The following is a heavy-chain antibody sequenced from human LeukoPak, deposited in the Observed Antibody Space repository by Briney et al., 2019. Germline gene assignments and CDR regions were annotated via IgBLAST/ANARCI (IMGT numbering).Heavy chain of an antibody. CDR1: GGSISSYY. D-gene: IGHD3-16*02. V-gene: IGHV4-59*12. J-gene: IGHJ2*01. CDR2: IYYSGST. Sequence: SETLSLTCTVSGGSISSYYWSWIRQPPGKGLEWIGYIYYSGSTNYNPSLKSRVTISVDTSKNQFSLKLSSVTAADTAVYYCARDNHYDYVWGSYRRYWYFDLWGRGTLVTVSS. CDR3: ARDNHYDYVWGSYRRYWYFDL.